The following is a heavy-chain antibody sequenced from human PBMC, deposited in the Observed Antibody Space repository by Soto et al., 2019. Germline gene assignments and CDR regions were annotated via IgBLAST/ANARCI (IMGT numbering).Heavy chain of an antibody. D-gene: IGHD6-6*01. CDR1: GFTFSSYD. V-gene: IGHV3-13*01. J-gene: IGHJ3*02. Sequence: GGSLRLSCAASGFTFSSYDMHWVRQATGKGLEWVSAIGTAGDTYYPGSVKGRFTISRENAKNSLYLQMNSLRAGDTAVYYCARASIAANDFDIWGQGTMVTVSS. CDR3: ARASIAANDFDI. CDR2: IGTAGDT.